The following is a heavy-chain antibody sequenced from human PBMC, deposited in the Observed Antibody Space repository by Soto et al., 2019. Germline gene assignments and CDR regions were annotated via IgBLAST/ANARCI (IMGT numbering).Heavy chain of an antibody. CDR3: ATAGSYRFDH. V-gene: IGHV3-74*01. Sequence: GXPWATAGRTFRNYPIHWVRQAPGEGLVWVSRINPDATTINYADSVKGRFTVSRDSAKNTLYLQMNSLRAEDTAVYYCATAGSYRFDHWGQGTLVTVSS. D-gene: IGHD3-10*01. CDR2: INPDATTI. J-gene: IGHJ4*02. CDR1: GRTFRNYP.